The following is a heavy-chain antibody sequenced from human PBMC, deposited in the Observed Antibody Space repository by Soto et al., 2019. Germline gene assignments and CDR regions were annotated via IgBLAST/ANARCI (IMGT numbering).Heavy chain of an antibody. CDR3: ARSTNVEMATILDY. CDR1: GFTFSSYS. Sequence: PGGSLRLSCAASGFTFSSYSMNWVRQAPGKGLEWVSSISSSGSTIYYADSVKGRFTISRDNAKNSLYLQMNSLRAEDTAVYYCARSTNVEMATILDYWGQGTLVTVSS. J-gene: IGHJ4*02. CDR2: ISSSGSTI. V-gene: IGHV3-21*04. D-gene: IGHD5-12*01.